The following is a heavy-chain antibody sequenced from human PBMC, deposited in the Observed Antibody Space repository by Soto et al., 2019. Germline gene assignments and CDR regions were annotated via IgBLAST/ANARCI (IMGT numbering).Heavy chain of an antibody. CDR1: GYTLSELS. CDR2: FDPEDGET. J-gene: IGHJ5*02. V-gene: IGHV1-24*01. Sequence: ASVKVSCKVSGYTLSELSMHWVRQAPGKGLEWMGGFDPEDGETIYAQKYQGRVAMTEDTSTDTAYMELSSLRSEDTAVYYCATGRVAATVVPWFDPWGQGTLVTVSS. CDR3: ATGRVAATVVPWFDP. D-gene: IGHD2-15*01.